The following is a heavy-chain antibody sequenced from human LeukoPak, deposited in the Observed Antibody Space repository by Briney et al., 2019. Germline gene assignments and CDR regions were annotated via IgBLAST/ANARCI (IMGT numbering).Heavy chain of an antibody. V-gene: IGHV4-38-2*02. D-gene: IGHD5-12*01. J-gene: IGHJ4*02. CDR3: HSGYDYGSGAEFDY. CDR1: GYSISSGYY. Sequence: PSETLSLTCTVSGYSISSGYYWGWIRQPPGKGLEWIWSIYHSGSTYYNPSLKSRVTISVDTSKNQFSLKLSSVTAADTAVYYCHSGYDYGSGAEFDYWGQGTLVTVSS. CDR2: IYHSGST.